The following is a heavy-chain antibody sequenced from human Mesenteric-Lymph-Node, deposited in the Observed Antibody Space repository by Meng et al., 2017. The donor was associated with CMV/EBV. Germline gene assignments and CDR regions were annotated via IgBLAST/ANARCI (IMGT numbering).Heavy chain of an antibody. CDR1: GGSFSGYY. J-gene: IGHJ4*02. D-gene: IGHD3-10*01. V-gene: IGHV4-34*01. Sequence: CAVYGGSFSGYYWSWIRQPPGKGLEWIGEINHSGSTNYNPSLKSRVTISVDTSKNQFSLKLSSVTAADTAVYYCARGGLWFGESADYWGQGTLVTVSS. CDR3: ARGGLWFGESADY. CDR2: INHSGST.